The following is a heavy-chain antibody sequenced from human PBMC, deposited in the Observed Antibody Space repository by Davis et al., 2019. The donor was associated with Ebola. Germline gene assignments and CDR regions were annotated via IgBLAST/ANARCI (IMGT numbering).Heavy chain of an antibody. CDR3: ARERLSRINWFDP. V-gene: IGHV3-30-3*01. D-gene: IGHD6-25*01. Sequence: PGGSLRLSCAASGFTFSSYAMHWVRQAPGKGLEWVAVISYDGSNKYYADSVKGRFTISRDNSKNTLYLQMNSLRAEDTAVYYCARERLSRINWFDPWGQGTLVTVSS. CDR1: GFTFSSYA. CDR2: ISYDGSNK. J-gene: IGHJ5*02.